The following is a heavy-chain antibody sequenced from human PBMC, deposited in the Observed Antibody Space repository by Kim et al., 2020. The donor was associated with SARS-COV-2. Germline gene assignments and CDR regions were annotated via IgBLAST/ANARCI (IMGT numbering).Heavy chain of an antibody. CDR3: VRGYAGGPFDL. D-gene: IGHD3-16*01. CDR2: INRNSDST. V-gene: IGHV3-20*01. Sequence: GGSLRLSCAASGFTFDDYGMSWVRQAPGKGLEWVSRINRNSDSTGYADSVKGRFTISRDNAKNSLFLQMNSPRAEDTALYHCVRGYAGGPFDLWGQGTLVTVSS. J-gene: IGHJ4*02. CDR1: GFTFDDYG.